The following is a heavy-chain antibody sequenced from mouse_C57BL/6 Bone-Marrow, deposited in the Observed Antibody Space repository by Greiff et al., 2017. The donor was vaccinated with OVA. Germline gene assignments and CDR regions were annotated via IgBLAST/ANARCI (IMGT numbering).Heavy chain of an antibody. CDR2: IWSGGST. J-gene: IGHJ1*03. V-gene: IGHV2-2*01. D-gene: IGHD1-1*01. CDR1: GFSLTSYG. Sequence: QVQLQQSGPGLVQPSQSLSITCTVSGFSLTSYGVHWVRQSPGKGLEWLGVIWSGGSTDYNAAFISRLSISKDNSKSQVFFKMNSLQADDTAIYYCARMDYYGSWYFDVWGTGTTVTVSS. CDR3: ARMDYYGSWYFDV.